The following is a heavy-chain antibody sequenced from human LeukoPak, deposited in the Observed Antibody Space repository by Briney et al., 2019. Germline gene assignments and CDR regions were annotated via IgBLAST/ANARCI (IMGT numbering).Heavy chain of an antibody. D-gene: IGHD2-8*01. CDR3: ASVQRYCTNGVCYTRPDFQH. V-gene: IGHV4-39*07. Sequence: PSETLSLTCTVSGGSISSSSYYWGWIRQPPGKGLEWIGSIYYSGSTYYNPSLKSRVTISVDTSKNQFSLKLSSVTAADTAVYYCASVQRYCTNGVCYTRPDFQHWGQGTLVTVSS. CDR1: GGSISSSSYY. J-gene: IGHJ1*01. CDR2: IYYSGST.